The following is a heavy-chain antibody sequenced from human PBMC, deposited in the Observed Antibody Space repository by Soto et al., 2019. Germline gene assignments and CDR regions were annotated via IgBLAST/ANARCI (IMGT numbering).Heavy chain of an antibody. CDR3: ARTTSITGTTRGDWFDP. D-gene: IGHD1-20*01. CDR1: GGSISSYY. CDR2: IYYSGST. V-gene: IGHV4-59*01. Sequence: PSETLSLTCTVSGGSISSYYWSWIRQPPGKGLEWIGYIYYSGSTNYNPSLKSRVTISVDTSKNQFSLKLSSVTAADTAVYYCARTTSITGTTRGDWFDPWGQGTLVTVSS. J-gene: IGHJ5*02.